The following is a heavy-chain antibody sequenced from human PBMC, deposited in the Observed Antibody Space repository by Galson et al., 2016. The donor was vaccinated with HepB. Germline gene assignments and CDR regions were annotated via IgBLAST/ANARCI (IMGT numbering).Heavy chain of an antibody. CDR3: ARDTGLSARAYDI. D-gene: IGHD2-8*02. CDR1: GFTLSTFN. J-gene: IGHJ3*02. CDR2: IDIYNMWK. Sequence: SLRLSCAASGFTLSTFNMNWVRQAPGKGLEWVSFIDIYNMWKEYGDSVKGRFTRSRDNAKDSLYLQMNSLRAEDTAVYYCARDTGLSARAYDIGGQGTMVTVSS. V-gene: IGHV3-21*01.